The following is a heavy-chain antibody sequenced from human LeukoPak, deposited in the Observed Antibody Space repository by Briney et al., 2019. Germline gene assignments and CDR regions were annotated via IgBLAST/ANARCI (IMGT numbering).Heavy chain of an antibody. V-gene: IGHV3-30-3*01. CDR1: GFTFSSYA. CDR2: ISYDGSNK. Sequence: SGGSLRLSCAASGFTFSSYAMHWVRQAPGKGLEWVAVISYDGSNKYYADSVKGRFTISRDNSKNTLYLQMNSLRAEDTAVYYCARDYSSGGFDYWGRGTLVTVS. J-gene: IGHJ4*02. CDR3: ARDYSSGGFDY. D-gene: IGHD6-19*01.